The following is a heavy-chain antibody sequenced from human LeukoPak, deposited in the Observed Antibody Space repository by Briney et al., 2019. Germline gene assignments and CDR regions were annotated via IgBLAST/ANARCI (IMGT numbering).Heavy chain of an antibody. J-gene: IGHJ3*02. CDR1: GYTFTSYG. CDR3: AGITIFGVVIRSSDAFDI. Sequence: ASVKVSCKASGYTFTSYGISWVRQAPGQGLEWMGWISAYNGNTNYAQKLQGRVTMTTDTSTSTAYMELRSLRSDDTAVYYCAGITIFGVVIRSSDAFDIWGQGTMVTVSS. CDR2: ISAYNGNT. V-gene: IGHV1-18*01. D-gene: IGHD3-3*01.